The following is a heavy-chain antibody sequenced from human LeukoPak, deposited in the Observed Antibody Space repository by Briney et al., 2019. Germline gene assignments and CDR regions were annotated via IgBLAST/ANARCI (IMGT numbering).Heavy chain of an antibody. D-gene: IGHD3-22*01. CDR1: GFTFSNYA. V-gene: IGHV3-23*01. CDR2: ISGSGGST. CDR3: ATRDYFERSAYYYYYFDY. J-gene: IGHJ4*02. Sequence: GGSLRLSCAASGFTFSNYAMSWVRQAPGKGLEWVSGISGSGGSTYYVDSVKGRFTISRDNSKNTLYLQMNSLRAEDTAVYYCATRDYFERSAYYYYYFDYWGQGILVSVSS.